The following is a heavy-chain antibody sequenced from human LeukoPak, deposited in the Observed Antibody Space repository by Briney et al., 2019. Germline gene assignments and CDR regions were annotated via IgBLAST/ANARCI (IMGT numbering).Heavy chain of an antibody. Sequence: GGSPRLSCAASGFTFSSYSMNWVRQAPGKGLEWVSSISSSSSYIYYADSVKGRFTISRDNAKNSLYLQMNSLRAEDTAVYYCARGLECSGGSCYLDYWGQGTLVTVSS. CDR1: GFTFSSYS. CDR3: ARGLECSGGSCYLDY. CDR2: ISSSSSYI. V-gene: IGHV3-21*01. D-gene: IGHD2-15*01. J-gene: IGHJ4*02.